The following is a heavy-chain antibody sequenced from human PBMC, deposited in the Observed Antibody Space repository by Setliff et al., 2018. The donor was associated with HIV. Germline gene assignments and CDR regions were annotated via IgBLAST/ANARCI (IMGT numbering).Heavy chain of an antibody. CDR1: GGSITNHY. D-gene: IGHD1-26*01. V-gene: IGHV4-4*07. Sequence: PSETLSLTCTVSGGSITNHYWSWIRQPAGKGLEWIGRIYTSGSTNYNPSLKSRVTISVDTSKNQFSLKLSSVTAADTAVYYCARGPGELGAFDIWGQGTMVTVSS. J-gene: IGHJ3*02. CDR2: IYTSGST. CDR3: ARGPGELGAFDI.